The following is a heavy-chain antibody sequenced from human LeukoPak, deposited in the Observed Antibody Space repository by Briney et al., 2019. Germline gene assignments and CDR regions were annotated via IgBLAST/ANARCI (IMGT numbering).Heavy chain of an antibody. CDR2: IYQSGST. Sequence: SQTLSLTCAVSGGSISSGGYSWSWIRQPPGKGLEWIVYIYQSGSTYYNPSLKSRVTISVDRSKNQFSLKLSSVTAADTAVYYCASLFNYYGSGSYPKNAFDIWGQGTMVTVSS. V-gene: IGHV4-30-2*01. J-gene: IGHJ3*02. CDR1: GGSISSGGYS. D-gene: IGHD3-10*01. CDR3: ASLFNYYGSGSYPKNAFDI.